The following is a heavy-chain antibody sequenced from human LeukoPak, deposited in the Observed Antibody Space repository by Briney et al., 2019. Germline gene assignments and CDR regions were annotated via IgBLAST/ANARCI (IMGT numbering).Heavy chain of an antibody. CDR3: ARLKGHYYDDERYFDY. CDR1: GFTFSSYA. J-gene: IGHJ4*02. Sequence: PGGSLRLSCAASGFTFSSYAMHWVRQAPGKGLEYVSAISSNGGSTYYANSVKGRFTISRGNSKNTLYLQMGSLRAEDMAVYYCARLKGHYYDDERYFDYWGQGTLVTVSS. CDR2: ISSNGGST. D-gene: IGHD3-22*01. V-gene: IGHV3-64*01.